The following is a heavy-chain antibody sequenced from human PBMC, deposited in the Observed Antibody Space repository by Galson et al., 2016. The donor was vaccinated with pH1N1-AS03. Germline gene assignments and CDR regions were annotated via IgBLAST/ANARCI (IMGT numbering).Heavy chain of an antibody. J-gene: IGHJ4*02. CDR3: AKGSGYCSDATCYRFDR. D-gene: IGHD2-15*01. CDR1: EFSFSRFA. V-gene: IGHV3-23*01. Sequence: SLRLSCAASEFSFSRFAMAWVRQAPGKGLEWVSSIIGSGENTWYAESAKGRFTISRDNSKNTLYLQLNSLRAEDTALYHCAKGSGYCSDATCYRFDRWGQGTLVTVSS. CDR2: IIGSGENT.